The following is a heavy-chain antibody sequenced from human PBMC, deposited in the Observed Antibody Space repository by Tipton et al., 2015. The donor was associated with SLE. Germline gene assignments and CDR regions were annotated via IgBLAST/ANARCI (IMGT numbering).Heavy chain of an antibody. J-gene: IGHJ4*02. CDR1: GGSISSYY. CDR2: IYYSGST. D-gene: IGHD3-22*01. CDR3: ARDHGITMIGEY. V-gene: IGHV4-59*01. Sequence: TLSLTCTVSGGSISSYYWSWIRQPPGKGLEWIGYIYYSGSTKYNPSLKSRVTLSVDTSKNQFSLKLNSVTAADTAVYYCARDHGITMIGEYWGQGTLVTVSS.